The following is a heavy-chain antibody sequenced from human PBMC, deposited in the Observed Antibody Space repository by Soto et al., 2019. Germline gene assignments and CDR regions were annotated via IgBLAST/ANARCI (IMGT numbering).Heavy chain of an antibody. CDR2: IYYNGNT. CDR1: GASLNSYY. J-gene: IGHJ2*01. D-gene: IGHD3-3*01. CDR3: ARSASNRGWSGYFDL. V-gene: IGHV4-59*01. Sequence: QVQLQESGPGLVKPSETLSLTCTVSGASLNSYYWSWVRQPPEKGLEWIGYIYYNGNTVFNPSLKSRVSISVDTSNNEVSLHLSSLTTADTAVYYCARSASNRGWSGYFDLWGRGTLVTVSS.